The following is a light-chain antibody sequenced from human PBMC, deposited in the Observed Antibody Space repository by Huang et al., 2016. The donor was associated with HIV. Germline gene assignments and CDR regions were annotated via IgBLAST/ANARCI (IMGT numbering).Light chain of an antibody. J-gene: IGKJ4*01. CDR1: QSVYIN. CDR2: AAA. CDR3: QQYYGTPLT. V-gene: IGKV3-15*01. Sequence: ETVMTQSPATLSVSPGERATLSCKASQSVYINFAWYQQKPGQAPRLLFYAAASRATGVPGRFSASGSGTEFTLTISSLQPEDFATYYCQQYYGTPLTFGGGTKVEIK.